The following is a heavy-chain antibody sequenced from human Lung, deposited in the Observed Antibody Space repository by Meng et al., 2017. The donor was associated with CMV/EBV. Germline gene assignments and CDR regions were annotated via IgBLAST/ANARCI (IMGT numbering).Heavy chain of an antibody. V-gene: IGHV3-13*01. J-gene: IGHJ3*02. Sequence: GGSXRLXCAVSGFTFSSYDMHWVRQAPGKGLEWVSSIDNGGDTYYSGSVKGRFTISREDVKNSLYLQMNSLRAGDTAVYYCARGSSWFGESADAFDIWGQGXVVTVSS. CDR1: GFTFSSYD. D-gene: IGHD3-10*01. CDR2: IDNGGDT. CDR3: ARGSSWFGESADAFDI.